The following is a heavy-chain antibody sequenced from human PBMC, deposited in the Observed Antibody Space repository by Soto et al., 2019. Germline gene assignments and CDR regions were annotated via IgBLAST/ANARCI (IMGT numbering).Heavy chain of an antibody. CDR3: ASGIQLWLRRINNGYSG. Sequence: QVQLVQSGAEVKKPESSVKVSCKAPGGTSGTFASVWVRQALGKGLEWLGGIIPMFGTANYAQRFQDRVTITAEESTNTVYMELSSLRSEDTAVYFCASGIQLWLRRINNGYSGWGQGTLVTVSS. CDR1: GGTSGTFA. V-gene: IGHV1-69*12. D-gene: IGHD5-18*01. J-gene: IGHJ4*02. CDR2: IIPMFGTA.